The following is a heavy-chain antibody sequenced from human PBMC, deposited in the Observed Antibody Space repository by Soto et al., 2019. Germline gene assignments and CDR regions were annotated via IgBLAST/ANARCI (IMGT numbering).Heavy chain of an antibody. CDR2: ISGSGGST. CDR3: AQYLDIVVVRAAMLSCDS. CDR1: GFTFSSYA. V-gene: IGHV3-23*01. Sequence: GGSLRLSCAASGFTFSSYAMSWVRQAPGKGLEWVSAISGSGGSTYYADSVKGRFTISRDNSKNTLYLQMNSLRAEDTAVYYCAQYLDIVVVRAAMLSCDSWRRGPLVTVSS. D-gene: IGHD2-2*01. J-gene: IGHJ4*02.